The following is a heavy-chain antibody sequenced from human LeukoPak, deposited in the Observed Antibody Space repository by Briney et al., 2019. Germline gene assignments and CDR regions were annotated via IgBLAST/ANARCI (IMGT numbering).Heavy chain of an antibody. CDR1: GGSISSYY. Sequence: SETLSLTCTVSGGSISSYYWSWIRQPPGKGLEWIGYMYYTGSTNYNPSLRSRVTISVDTSKNQFSLKLTSVTAADTAVYYCARHIVATISPWFDPWGQGTLVTVSS. D-gene: IGHD3-16*02. CDR2: MYYTGST. V-gene: IGHV4-59*01. J-gene: IGHJ5*02. CDR3: ARHIVATISPWFDP.